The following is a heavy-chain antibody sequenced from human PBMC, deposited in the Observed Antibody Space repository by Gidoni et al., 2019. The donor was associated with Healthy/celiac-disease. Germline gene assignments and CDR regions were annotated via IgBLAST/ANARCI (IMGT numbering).Heavy chain of an antibody. D-gene: IGHD2-2*01. CDR1: GFTFSSYA. CDR2: ISYDGSNK. V-gene: IGHV3-30-3*01. CDR3: ARDGVVVPAAIVGGWFDP. J-gene: IGHJ5*02. Sequence: QVQLVESGGGVVQPGRSLRLSCAASGFTFSSYALHWVRQAPGKGLEWVAVISYDGSNKYYADSVKGRFTISRDNSKNTLYLQMNSLRAEDTAVYYCARDGVVVPAAIVGGWFDPWGQGTLVTVSS.